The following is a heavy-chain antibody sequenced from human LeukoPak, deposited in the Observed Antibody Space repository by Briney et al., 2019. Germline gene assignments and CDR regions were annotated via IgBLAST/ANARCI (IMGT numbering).Heavy chain of an antibody. CDR1: GYTFTSYD. J-gene: IGHJ4*02. Sequence: ASVKVSCKASGYTFTSYDINWVRQATGQGLEWMGWMNPNSGNTGYAQKFQGRVTMTRNTSISTAYMELSSLRSEDTAVYYCASGYLGITMMVVVMGYWGQGTLVTVSS. V-gene: IGHV1-8*01. D-gene: IGHD3-22*01. CDR2: MNPNSGNT. CDR3: ASGYLGITMMVVVMGY.